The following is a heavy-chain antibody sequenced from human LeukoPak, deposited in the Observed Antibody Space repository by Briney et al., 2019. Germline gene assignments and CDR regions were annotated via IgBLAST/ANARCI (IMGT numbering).Heavy chain of an antibody. J-gene: IGHJ4*02. D-gene: IGHD5-18*01. Sequence: SETLSLTCTVSGGSISSGDYYWSWIRQPPGKGLEWIGYIYHSGSTHFNPSLKSRVTISVDTSKNQFSLKLSSVTAADTAVYYCARFVRWIQLRYFDYWGQGTLVTVSS. V-gene: IGHV4-30-4*01. CDR2: IYHSGST. CDR1: GGSISSGDYY. CDR3: ARFVRWIQLRYFDY.